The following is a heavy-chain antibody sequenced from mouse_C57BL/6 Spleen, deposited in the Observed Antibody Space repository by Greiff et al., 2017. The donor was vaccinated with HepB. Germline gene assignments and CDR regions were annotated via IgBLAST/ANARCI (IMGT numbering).Heavy chain of an antibody. V-gene: IGHV5-17*01. J-gene: IGHJ4*01. CDR3: AREDYYYYGSSYYYAMDY. CDR2: ISSGSSTI. Sequence: EVQVVESGGGLVKPGGSLKLSCAASGFTFSDYGMHWVRQAPEKGLEWVAYISSGSSTIYYADTVKGRFTISRDNAKNTLFLQMTSLRSEDTAMYYCAREDYYYYGSSYYYAMDYWGQGTSVTVSS. D-gene: IGHD1-1*01. CDR1: GFTFSDYG.